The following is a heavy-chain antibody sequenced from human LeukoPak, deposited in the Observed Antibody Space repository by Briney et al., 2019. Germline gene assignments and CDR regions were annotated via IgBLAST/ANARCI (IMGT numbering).Heavy chain of an antibody. J-gene: IGHJ4*02. Sequence: KASETLSLTCTVSGGSISSSRYYWGWIRQPPGKGLQWIGSIYYSGSTYNNPSLKCRVTISVDTSKNQFSLKLTSVTAAYTAVYFCVRSGLVGGPFDYWGQGTLVTVSS. CDR2: IYYSGST. CDR3: VRSGLVGGPFDY. V-gene: IGHV4-39*01. D-gene: IGHD1-26*01. CDR1: GGSISSSRYY.